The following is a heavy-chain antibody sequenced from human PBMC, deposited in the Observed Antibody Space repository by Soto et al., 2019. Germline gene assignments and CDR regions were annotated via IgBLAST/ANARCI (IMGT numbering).Heavy chain of an antibody. CDR2: ISGSSQTI. J-gene: IGHJ4*02. D-gene: IGHD2-15*01. Sequence: GSLRLSCAASGFIFNTYSMNWVRQAPGKGLEWVSYISGSSQTIFYADSVRGRFTISRDNANNSTYLQMVSLRDEDTAVYYCARTLSWRRGPFDSWGRGTLVTVSS. V-gene: IGHV3-48*02. CDR1: GFIFNTYS. CDR3: ARTLSWRRGPFDS.